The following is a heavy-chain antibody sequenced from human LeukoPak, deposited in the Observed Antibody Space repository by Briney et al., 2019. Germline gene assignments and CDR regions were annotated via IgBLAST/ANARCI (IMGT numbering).Heavy chain of an antibody. Sequence: SETLSLTCTVSGGSISSSSYYWGWIRQPPGKGLEWIGSIYYSGSTYYNPSLKSRVTISVDTSKNQFSLKLSSVTAADTAVYYCARHSYSSGHYSMMDWGQGTLVTVSS. CDR2: IYYSGST. V-gene: IGHV4-39*01. CDR1: GGSISSSSYY. J-gene: IGHJ4*02. D-gene: IGHD3-22*01. CDR3: ARHSYSSGHYSMMD.